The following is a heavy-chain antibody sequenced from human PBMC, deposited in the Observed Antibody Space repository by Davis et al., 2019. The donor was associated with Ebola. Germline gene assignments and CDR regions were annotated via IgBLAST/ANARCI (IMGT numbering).Heavy chain of an antibody. V-gene: IGHV3-23*01. CDR2: VSGSGTTT. CDR3: AKASWGPAARPLLDS. CDR1: GFTFRTYA. Sequence: GESLKISCAASGFTFRTYAMNWVRQTPGKGLAWVSAVSGSGTTTSYADSVKGRFTISRDNSNNTLYLQMNSLRVEDTARYYCAKASWGPAARPLLDSWGQGILVTVSS. D-gene: IGHD2-2*02. J-gene: IGHJ4*02.